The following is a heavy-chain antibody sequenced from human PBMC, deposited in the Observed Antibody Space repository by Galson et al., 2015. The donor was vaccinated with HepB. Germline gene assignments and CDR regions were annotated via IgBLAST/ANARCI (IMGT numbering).Heavy chain of an antibody. CDR1: GFTVSSNH. CDR2: IYSGGST. CDR3: ARSPITIFGVVTELGYFDY. Sequence: SLRLSCAASGFTVSSNHMSWVRQAPGKGLEWVSVIYSGGSTYYADSVKGRFTISRDNSKNTLYLQMNSLRAEDTAVYYCARSPITIFGVVTELGYFDYWGQGTLVTVSS. V-gene: IGHV3-53*01. J-gene: IGHJ4*02. D-gene: IGHD3-3*01.